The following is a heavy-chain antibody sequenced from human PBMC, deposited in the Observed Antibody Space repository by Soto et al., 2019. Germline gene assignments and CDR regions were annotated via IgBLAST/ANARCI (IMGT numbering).Heavy chain of an antibody. Sequence: QVQLQQWGTGLLKPSETLSLTCAVYGGSLRTYYWSWIRQPPGMGLEWIGEVTHSGSINYNPSLTSRVTLSADPSKTQASLSLRSVTAADTAVYYCARDFQYWGQGSLVIVSS. V-gene: IGHV4-34*01. CDR1: GGSLRTYY. CDR3: ARDFQY. J-gene: IGHJ1*01. CDR2: VTHSGSI.